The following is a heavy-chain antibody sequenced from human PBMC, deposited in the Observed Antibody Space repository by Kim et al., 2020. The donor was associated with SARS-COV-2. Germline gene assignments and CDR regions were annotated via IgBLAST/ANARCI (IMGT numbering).Heavy chain of an antibody. CDR2: INPSGGST. Sequence: ASVKVSCKASGYTFTSYYMHWVRQAPGQGLEWMGIINPSGGSTSYAQKFQGRVTMTRDTSTSTFYMELSSLRSEDTAVYYCARIVTNSNDDYGHYDGDSWFDAWGQGTLVTVSS. J-gene: IGHJ5*02. V-gene: IGHV1-46*01. D-gene: IGHD4-17*01. CDR3: ARIVTNSNDDYGHYDGDSWFDA. CDR1: GYTFTSYY.